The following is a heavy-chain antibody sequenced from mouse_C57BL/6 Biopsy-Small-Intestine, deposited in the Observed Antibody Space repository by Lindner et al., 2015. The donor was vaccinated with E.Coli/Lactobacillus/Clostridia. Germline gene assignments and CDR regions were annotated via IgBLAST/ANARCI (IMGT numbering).Heavy chain of an antibody. CDR2: INPRTGGT. Sequence: VQLQESGPELVKPGASVKISCNTSGYSFTGYYMNWVKQSPEKRLEWIGEINPRTGGTAYNQKFKAKATLTVDKSSSTAYMQLKSLTSEDSAFYYCARAAGYFDYWGQGTTLTVSS. J-gene: IGHJ2*01. CDR3: ARAAGYFDY. D-gene: IGHD6-1*01. V-gene: IGHV1-42*01. CDR1: GYSFTGYY.